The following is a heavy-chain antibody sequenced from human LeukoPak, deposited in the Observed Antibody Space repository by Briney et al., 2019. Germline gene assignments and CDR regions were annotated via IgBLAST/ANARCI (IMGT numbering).Heavy chain of an antibody. CDR1: GGSFSGYY. D-gene: IGHD3-22*01. J-gene: IGHJ4*02. CDR2: INHSGST. CDR3: ARERTGYDSSGYYSLIDY. Sequence: SETLSLTCAVYGGSFSGYYWSWIRQPPGKGLEWIGEINHSGSTNYNPSLKSRVTISVDTSKNQFSLKLSSVTAADTAVYYCARERTGYDSSGYYSLIDYWGQGTLVTVSS. V-gene: IGHV4-34*01.